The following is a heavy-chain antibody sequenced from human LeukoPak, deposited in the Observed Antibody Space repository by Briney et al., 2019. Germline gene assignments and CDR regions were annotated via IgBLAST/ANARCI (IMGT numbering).Heavy chain of an antibody. CDR2: VFYTGST. J-gene: IGHJ3*01. CDR3: VRLDPQFDSFDV. CDR1: GGSISTYY. D-gene: IGHD6-19*01. V-gene: IGHV4-59*01. Sequence: SETLSLTYIVSGGSISTYYWTWIRQPPGKGLEWIGNVFYTGSTNYNPSLQSRVTVSVDTSKNQFSLQLTSVAAADTAVYYCVRLDPQFDSFDVWGQGTLVTVSS.